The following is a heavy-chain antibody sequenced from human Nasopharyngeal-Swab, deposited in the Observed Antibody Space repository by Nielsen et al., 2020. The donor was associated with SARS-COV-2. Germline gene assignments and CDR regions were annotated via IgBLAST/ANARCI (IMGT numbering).Heavy chain of an antibody. CDR3: ARHGLVSFALIAAAGYYFDY. D-gene: IGHD6-13*01. CDR1: GGSISSSNW. V-gene: IGHV4-4*02. Sequence: SETLSLTCAVSGGSISSSNWWSWVRQPPGKGLEWIGEIYHSGSTYYNPSLKSRVTISVDTSKNQFSLKLSSVTAADTAVYYCARHGLVSFALIAAAGYYFDYWGQGTLVTVSS. J-gene: IGHJ4*02. CDR2: IYHSGST.